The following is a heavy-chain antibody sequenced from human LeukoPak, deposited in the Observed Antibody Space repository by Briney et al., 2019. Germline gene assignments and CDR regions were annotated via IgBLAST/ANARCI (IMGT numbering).Heavy chain of an antibody. D-gene: IGHD1-26*01. J-gene: IGHJ3*02. CDR3: ARDRTGSYKAFDI. CDR1: GGSISSGGYS. CDR2: IYYSGST. V-gene: IGHV4-30-4*07. Sequence: PSETLSLTCAVSGGSISSGGYSWSWIRQPPGKGLEWIGYIYYSGSTYYNPSLKSRVTISVDTSKNQFSLKLSSVTAADTAVYYCARDRTGSYKAFDIWGQGTMVTVSS.